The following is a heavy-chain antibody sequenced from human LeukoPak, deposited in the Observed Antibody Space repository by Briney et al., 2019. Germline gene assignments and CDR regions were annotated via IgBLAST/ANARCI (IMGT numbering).Heavy chain of an antibody. CDR3: ARQPTGWNWFDP. Sequence: PSETLSLTCTVSGGSISSYYWTWLRQPPGKGLEWIGYIYISGTTNYNPSPKSRVTISLDASKSQFSLKLSSVTAADTAVYYCARQPTGWNWFDPWGQGTLVTVSS. D-gene: IGHD4-17*01. V-gene: IGHV4-4*09. CDR2: IYISGTT. CDR1: GGSISSYY. J-gene: IGHJ5*02.